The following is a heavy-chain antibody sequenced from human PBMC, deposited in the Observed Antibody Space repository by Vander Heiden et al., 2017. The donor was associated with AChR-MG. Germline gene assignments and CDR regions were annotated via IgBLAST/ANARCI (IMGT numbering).Heavy chain of an antibody. Sequence: QVELVESGGGLVKPGGSLTLSCVASGFGFSDYYMSWIRQAPGKGLEWISYISSGSTYTKYAVSVQGRFTVSRDNAKNSVFLQMDSLTAEDTGVYYCARDSALRYFDHIGKYYYYGMDVWGQGTTVTV. J-gene: IGHJ6*02. D-gene: IGHD3-9*01. CDR3: ARDSALRYFDHIGKYYYYGMDV. V-gene: IGHV3-11*06. CDR2: ISSGSTYT. CDR1: GFGFSDYY.